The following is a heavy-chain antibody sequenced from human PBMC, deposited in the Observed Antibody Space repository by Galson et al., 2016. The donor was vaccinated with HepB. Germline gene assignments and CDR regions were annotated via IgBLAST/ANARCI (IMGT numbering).Heavy chain of an antibody. V-gene: IGHV3-30*18. CDR1: GFTFISSG. CDR2: TSYDGSNA. D-gene: IGHD3-10*01. CDR3: AKGGPNYYGSGSYSQLEF. Sequence: SLRLSCATAGFTFISSGMHWVRQAPGKGLEWATFTSYDGSNAYYADSVKGRFTVTRDNSKNTLYLQLNSLRPEDTAVYYCAKGGPNYYGSGSYSQLEFWGQGTLVTVSS. J-gene: IGHJ4*02.